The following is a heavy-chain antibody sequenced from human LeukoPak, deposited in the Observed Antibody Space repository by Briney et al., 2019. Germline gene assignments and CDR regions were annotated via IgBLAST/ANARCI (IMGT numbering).Heavy chain of an antibody. D-gene: IGHD3-16*01. V-gene: IGHV3-48*04. Sequence: PGGSLRLSCAASGFTFSSYAMSWVRQAPGKGLEWVSYISSSGSTIYYADSVKGRFTISRDNAKNSLYLQMNSLRAEDTAVYYCASVGQSALGYYYYYMDVWGKGTTVTISS. CDR1: GFTFSSYA. CDR2: ISSSGSTI. J-gene: IGHJ6*03. CDR3: ASVGQSALGYYYYYMDV.